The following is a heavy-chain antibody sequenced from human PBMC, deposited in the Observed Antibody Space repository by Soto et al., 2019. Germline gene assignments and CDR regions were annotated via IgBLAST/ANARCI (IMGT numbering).Heavy chain of an antibody. V-gene: IGHV4-39*01. J-gene: IGHJ4*02. CDR3: HRHEAGWDLDS. Sequence: SETLSLTCTVSRGSISSGTNYWAWIRQPPGKGLEWIAHIYYSGSTFYNPSLKSRVTISLDTSKNQFSLKLRSVTAAETAVYNCHRHEAGWDLDSWGQCILVTVSS. CDR1: RGSISSGTNY. CDR2: IYYSGST.